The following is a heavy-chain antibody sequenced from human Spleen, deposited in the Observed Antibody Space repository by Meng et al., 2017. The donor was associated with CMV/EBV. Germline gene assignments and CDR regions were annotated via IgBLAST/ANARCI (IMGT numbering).Heavy chain of an antibody. Sequence: GGSLRLSCAASGFTFSSYAMSWVRQAPGKGLEWVSAISGSGGSTYYADSVKGRFTISRDNSKNTLYLQMNSLRAEDTAVYYCAKVRYYYDSRAYFDYWGQGTLVTVSS. CDR3: AKVRYYYDSRAYFDY. J-gene: IGHJ4*02. CDR1: GFTFSSYA. V-gene: IGHV3-23*01. CDR2: ISGSGGST. D-gene: IGHD3-22*01.